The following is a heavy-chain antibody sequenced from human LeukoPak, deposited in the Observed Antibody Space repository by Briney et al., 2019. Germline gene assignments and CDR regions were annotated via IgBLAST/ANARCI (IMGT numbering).Heavy chain of an antibody. D-gene: IGHD3-3*01. CDR3: ARGSPREYDFWSGSGNWFDS. V-gene: IGHV1-69*01. Sequence: GSSVKVSCKASGGTFSSYAISWVRQAPGQGLEWMGGIIPIFGTANYAQKFQGRVTITADESTSTAYMELSSLRSEDTAVYYCARGSPREYDFWSGSGNWFDSWGQGTLVTVSS. CDR1: GGTFSSYA. J-gene: IGHJ5*01. CDR2: IIPIFGTA.